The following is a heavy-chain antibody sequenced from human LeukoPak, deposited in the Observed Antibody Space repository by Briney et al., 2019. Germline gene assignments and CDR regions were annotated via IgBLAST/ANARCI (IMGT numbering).Heavy chain of an antibody. V-gene: IGHV4-30-4*08. D-gene: IGHD5-12*01. CDR3: ARESIYSGYDYREY. CDR1: GGSISSGDYY. CDR2: IYYSGST. Sequence: KTSQTLSLTCTVSGGSISSGDYYWSWIRQPPGKGLEWIGYIYYSGSTYYNPSLKSRVTISVDTSKNQFSLKLSSVTAADTAVYYCARESIYSGYDYREYWGQGTLVTVSS. J-gene: IGHJ4*02.